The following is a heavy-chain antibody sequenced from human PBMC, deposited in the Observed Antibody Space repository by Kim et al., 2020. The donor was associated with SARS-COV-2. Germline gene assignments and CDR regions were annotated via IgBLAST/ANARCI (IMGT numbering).Heavy chain of an antibody. CDR3: STGSVGECWSGYYPIYYY. V-gene: IGHV4-34*01. CDR1: GGSFSGYY. D-gene: IGHD3-3*01. J-gene: IGHJ6*01. CDR2: INHSGST. Sequence: SETLSLTCAVYGGSFSGYYLSWIRQPPGKGLEWIGEINHSGSTNYNPSLKSRVTISVDTSKNQFSLKLSSVTAADTAVYYCSTGSVGECWSGYYPIYYY.